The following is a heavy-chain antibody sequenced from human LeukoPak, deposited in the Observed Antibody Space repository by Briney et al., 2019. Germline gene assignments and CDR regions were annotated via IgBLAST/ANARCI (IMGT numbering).Heavy chain of an antibody. Sequence: GGSLRLSCVTSGFTFSNYGMDWVRQAPGKGLEWVAFVRYDGSHQYLADSVKGRFTISRDNAENSLYLQMNSLRAEDTAVYYCARGVGGADYWGQGTLVTVSS. CDR2: VRYDGSHQ. CDR1: GFTFSNYG. CDR3: ARGVGGADY. D-gene: IGHD2-21*01. J-gene: IGHJ4*02. V-gene: IGHV3-30*02.